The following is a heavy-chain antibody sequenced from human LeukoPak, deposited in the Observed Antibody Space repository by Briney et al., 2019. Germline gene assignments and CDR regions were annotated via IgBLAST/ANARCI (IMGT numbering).Heavy chain of an antibody. CDR2: IYSGGST. Sequence: GGSLRLSCAASGFTVSSNYMSWVRQAPGKGLEWVSVIYSGGSTYYADSVKGRFTISRDNSKNTLYLQMNSLRAEDTAVYYCARTAYSNYFDYWGQGTLVTVSS. CDR1: GFTVSSNY. CDR3: ARTAYSNYFDY. J-gene: IGHJ4*02. D-gene: IGHD4-11*01. V-gene: IGHV3-66*02.